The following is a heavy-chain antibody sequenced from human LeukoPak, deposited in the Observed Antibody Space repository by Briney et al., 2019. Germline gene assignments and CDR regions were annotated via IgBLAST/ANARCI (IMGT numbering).Heavy chain of an antibody. V-gene: IGHV1-2*02. J-gene: IGHJ5*02. CDR3: ASETQWEVVT. Sequence: GASVKVSCKASGYTFTDYFIHWARQAPGQGLEWMGWINPNSGATNYAQRFRGRVSMTRDTSISTAYMEFSGLTSDDTAMYYCASETQWEVVTWGQGTLVTVS. CDR1: GYTFTDYF. D-gene: IGHD1-26*01. CDR2: INPNSGAT.